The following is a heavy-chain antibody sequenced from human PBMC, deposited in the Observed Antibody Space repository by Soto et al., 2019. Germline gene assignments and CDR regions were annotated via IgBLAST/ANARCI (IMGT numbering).Heavy chain of an antibody. CDR2: IGGRTYQT. J-gene: IGHJ4*02. D-gene: IGHD6-13*01. CDR3: AKDRSGLAPAGTEWDS. Sequence: GGSLRLSCAASGFTFSNYGMSWVRQAPGKGLEWVSTIGGRTYQTYYADSVKGRFTITRDDSMNTLDLQMNSLRADDTAVYYCAKDRSGLAPAGTEWDSWGQGTLVTVSS. CDR1: GFTFSNYG. V-gene: IGHV3-23*01.